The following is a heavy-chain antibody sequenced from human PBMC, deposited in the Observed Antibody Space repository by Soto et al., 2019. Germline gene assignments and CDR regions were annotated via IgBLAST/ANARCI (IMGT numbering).Heavy chain of an antibody. CDR1: GFTFSSYS. Sequence: GGSLRLSCAASGFTFSSYSMNWVRQAPGKGLEWVSSISSSSSYIYYADSLKGRFTISRDNAKNSLYLQMNSLRAEDTAVYYCARELTQQNYYYYYGMDVWGQGTTVTVSS. V-gene: IGHV3-21*01. D-gene: IGHD3-9*01. J-gene: IGHJ6*02. CDR3: ARELTQQNYYYYYGMDV. CDR2: ISSSSSYI.